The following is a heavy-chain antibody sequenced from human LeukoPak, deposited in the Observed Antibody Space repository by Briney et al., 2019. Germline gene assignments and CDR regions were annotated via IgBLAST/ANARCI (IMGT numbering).Heavy chain of an antibody. CDR2: ISGSVGST. CDR3: ARDLTFGGGVIDY. V-gene: IGHV3-23*01. D-gene: IGHD3-16*01. J-gene: IGHJ4*02. CDR1: GFTFSSSA. Sequence: PGGSLRLSCAASGFTFSSSAMSWVRQAPGKGLEWVSAISGSVGSTYYADSVKGRFTISRDNSKNTLYLQMNSLRAEDTAVYYCARDLTFGGGVIDYWGQGTLVTVSS.